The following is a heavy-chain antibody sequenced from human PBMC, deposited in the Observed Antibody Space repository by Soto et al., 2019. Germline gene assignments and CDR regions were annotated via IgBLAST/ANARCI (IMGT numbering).Heavy chain of an antibody. CDR3: ASAKGYCSGGSCYSIRVGY. CDR2: IYYSGNT. CDR1: GGSISSSSYY. J-gene: IGHJ4*02. D-gene: IGHD2-15*01. V-gene: IGHV4-39*01. Sequence: PSETLSLTCTVSGGSISSSSYYWGWIRQPPGKGLEWIGSIYYSGNTYYNPSLKSRVTISVDTAKNQFSLKLSSVTAADTAVYYCASAKGYCSGGSCYSIRVGYWGQGTLVTVSS.